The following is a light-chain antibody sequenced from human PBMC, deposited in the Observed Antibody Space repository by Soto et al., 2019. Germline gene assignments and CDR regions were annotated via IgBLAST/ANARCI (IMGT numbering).Light chain of an antibody. J-gene: IGKJ1*01. CDR1: QSVSSSY. CDR2: GAS. Sequence: EIVLTQSPGTLSLSPGERATLFCGASQSVSSSYLAWYQQKPGQAPRLLIYGASSRATGIPDRFSGSGSGTNFTLTISRLEPEDFAVYYCHLYGSSPLTFGQGTKVDIK. V-gene: IGKV3-20*01. CDR3: HLYGSSPLT.